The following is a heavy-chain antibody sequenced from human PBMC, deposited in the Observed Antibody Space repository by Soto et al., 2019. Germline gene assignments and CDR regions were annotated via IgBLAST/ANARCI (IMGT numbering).Heavy chain of an antibody. V-gene: IGHV3-30-3*01. J-gene: IGHJ6*02. CDR3: AREDSSSSGYYYYYGMDV. CDR2: ISYDGSNK. D-gene: IGHD6-6*01. Sequence: GGSLRLSCAASGFTFSSYAMHWVRQAPGKWLEWVAVISYDGSNKYYADSVKGRFTISRDNSKNTLYLQMNSLRAEDTAVYYCAREDSSSSGYYYYYGMDVWGQGXTVTVYS. CDR1: GFTFSSYA.